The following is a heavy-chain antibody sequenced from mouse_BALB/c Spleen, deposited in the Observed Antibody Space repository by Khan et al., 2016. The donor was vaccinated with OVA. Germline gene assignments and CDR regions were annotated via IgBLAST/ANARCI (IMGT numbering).Heavy chain of an antibody. CDR1: GYSITSDYA. V-gene: IGHV3-2*02. CDR2: ISSSGST. D-gene: IGHD2-3*01. CDR3: ARDGSRYNYAMDY. J-gene: IGHJ4*01. Sequence: EVQLQESGPGLVKPSQSLSLTCTVTGYSITSDYAWNWIRQFPGNKLEWMGYISSSGSTNYNPALKSRISITRDTSKNQFFLQLNSVTTEATATYYCARDGSRYNYAMDYWGQGTSVTVSS.